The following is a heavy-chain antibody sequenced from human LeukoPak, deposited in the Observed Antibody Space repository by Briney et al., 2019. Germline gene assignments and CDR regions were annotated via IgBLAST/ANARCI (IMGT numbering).Heavy chain of an antibody. CDR1: GLTFNNYA. CDR3: AKDRGIISDY. CDR2: ISGRGASK. V-gene: IGHV3-23*01. Sequence: PGGSLRLSCAVSGLTFNNYAMSWVRQAPGKGLEWVSGISGRGASKYYADSVKGRFTISRDNSKNTLYLQMNSLRAEDTAVYYCAKDRGIISDYWGQGTLVTVSS. J-gene: IGHJ4*02. D-gene: IGHD3-10*01.